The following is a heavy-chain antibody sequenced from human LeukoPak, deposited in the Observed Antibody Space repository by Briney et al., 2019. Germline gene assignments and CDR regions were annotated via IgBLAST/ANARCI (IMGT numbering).Heavy chain of an antibody. CDR3: ARDRHNAFDI. Sequence: GGSLRLSCAASGFTFSSYAMHWVRQAPGKGLEWVAVISYDGSNKYYADSVKGRFTISRDNSKNTLYLQMNSLRAEDTAVYYRARDRHNAFDIWGQGTMVTVSS. V-gene: IGHV3-30-3*01. J-gene: IGHJ3*02. CDR2: ISYDGSNK. CDR1: GFTFSSYA.